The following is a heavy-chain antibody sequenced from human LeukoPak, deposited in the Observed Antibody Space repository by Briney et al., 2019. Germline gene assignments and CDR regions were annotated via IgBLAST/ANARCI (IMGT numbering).Heavy chain of an antibody. Sequence: GGSLRLSCAASGFTFSSYGMHWVRQAPGKGLEWVAVIWYDGSNKYYADSVKGRFTISRDNSKNTLYLQMNSLRAEDTAVYYCARDQIFYGGNPRYYFDYWGQGTLVTVSS. D-gene: IGHD4-17*01. CDR1: GFTFSSYG. J-gene: IGHJ4*02. CDR3: ARDQIFYGGNPRYYFDY. CDR2: IWYDGSNK. V-gene: IGHV3-33*01.